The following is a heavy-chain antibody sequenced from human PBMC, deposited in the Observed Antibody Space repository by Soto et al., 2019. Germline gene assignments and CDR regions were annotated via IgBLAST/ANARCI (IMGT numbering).Heavy chain of an antibody. V-gene: IGHV3-23*01. CDR2: VSGSSDST. J-gene: IGHJ4*02. CDR3: AKVAGATTGWVDF. Sequence: EVQLLESGGGLVQPGGSLRLSCAASGFTFGSYAMSWVRQAPGKGLEWVSTVSGSSDSTYYADSVKGRFTISRDKSKNTLYLQMNSLRVEDTAVYHCAKVAGATTGWVDFWGQGTLVTVSS. CDR1: GFTFGSYA. D-gene: IGHD1-26*01.